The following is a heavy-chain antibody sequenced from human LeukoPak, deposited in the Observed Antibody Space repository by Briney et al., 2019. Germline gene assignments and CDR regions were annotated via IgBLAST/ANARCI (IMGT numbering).Heavy chain of an antibody. V-gene: IGHV1-46*02. D-gene: IGHD6-13*01. J-gene: IGHJ4*02. Sequence: GASVKVSCKTSGYSFNSHHVHWVRQAPGQGLEWMGINFFHDGSTSNTQKFQGRVTMTRDTSTSTVYMELSSLRSEDTAIYYCAKIAASDTGEGYWGQGTLVTVSP. CDR3: AKIAASDTGEGY. CDR2: NFFHDGST. CDR1: GYSFNSHH.